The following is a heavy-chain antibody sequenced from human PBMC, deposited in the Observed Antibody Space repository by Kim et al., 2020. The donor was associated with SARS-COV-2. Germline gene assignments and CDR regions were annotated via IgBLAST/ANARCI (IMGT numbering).Heavy chain of an antibody. D-gene: IGHD6-19*01. Sequence: GGSLRLSCEGSGFTFEGYWMSWVRQAPGKGLGWVANIKQNGGEQYYVASVKGRFTISRDNAKNSLYLQMNTLGPDDTAVYFCVRGRMGNRGWYGAYWGQGTPVTVSS. CDR3: VRGRMGNRGWYGAY. CDR2: IKQNGGEQ. CDR1: GFTFEGYW. J-gene: IGHJ4*02. V-gene: IGHV3-7*01.